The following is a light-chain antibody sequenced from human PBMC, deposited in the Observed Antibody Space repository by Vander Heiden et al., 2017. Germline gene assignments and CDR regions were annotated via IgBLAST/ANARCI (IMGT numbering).Light chain of an antibody. CDR1: QSVSSY. CDR3: QQRSNWPPAT. J-gene: IGKJ2*01. Sequence: EIVLTQSPATLSSSPGERATLYCRASQSVSSYLAWYQQKPGQAPRLLIYDASNRATGIPARFSGSGSGTDFTLTISSLEPEDFAVYYCQQRSNWPPATFGQGTKLEIK. CDR2: DAS. V-gene: IGKV3-11*01.